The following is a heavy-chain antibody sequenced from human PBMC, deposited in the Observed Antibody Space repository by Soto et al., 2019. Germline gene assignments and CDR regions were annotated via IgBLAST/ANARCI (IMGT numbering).Heavy chain of an antibody. CDR3: ARDNYGSGIGSYYYYYGMDV. J-gene: IGHJ6*02. CDR2: IITLFGTT. V-gene: IGHV1-69*13. Sequence: SVKVSCKASGGTFSKYGISWVRQAPGQGLEWMGGIITLFGTTNYAQKFQGRVTITADESTSTAYMELSSLRSEDTAVYYCARDNYGSGIGSYYYYYGMDVWGQGTTVT. CDR1: GGTFSKYG. D-gene: IGHD3-10*01.